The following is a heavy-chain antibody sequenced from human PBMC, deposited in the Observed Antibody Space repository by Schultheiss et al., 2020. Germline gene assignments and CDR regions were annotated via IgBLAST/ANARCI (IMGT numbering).Heavy chain of an antibody. Sequence: SATLSLTCTVSGGSISSSRYYWGWIRQPPGKGLEWIGSIYYSGSVYYNSSLKSRVTISVDTSKTQFSLKLSSVTAADTAVYYCARTNNGYYSDYWGQGTLITASS. CDR1: GGSISSSRYY. J-gene: IGHJ4*02. D-gene: IGHD2-8*01. CDR3: ARTNNGYYSDY. CDR2: IYYSGSV. V-gene: IGHV4-39*01.